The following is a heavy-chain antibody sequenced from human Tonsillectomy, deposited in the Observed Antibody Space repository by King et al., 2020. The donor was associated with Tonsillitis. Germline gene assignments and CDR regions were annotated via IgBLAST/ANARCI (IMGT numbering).Heavy chain of an antibody. Sequence: VQLVQSGGGVVQPGRSLRLSCAASGITFSNYTMHWVRQAPGKGLEWVALISYDGSNKYYADSVKGRFTISRDNSKNTLYLQMNSLRAEETAVYYCARDIMEPLYYFDYWGQGTLVTVSS. CDR1: GITFSNYT. CDR3: ARDIMEPLYYFDY. CDR2: ISYDGSNK. J-gene: IGHJ4*02. V-gene: IGHV3-30*04. D-gene: IGHD1-1*01.